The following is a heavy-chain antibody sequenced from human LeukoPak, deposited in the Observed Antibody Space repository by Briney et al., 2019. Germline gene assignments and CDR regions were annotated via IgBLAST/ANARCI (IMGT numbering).Heavy chain of an antibody. D-gene: IGHD3-22*01. J-gene: IGHJ3*02. CDR2: INPSGGST. CDR1: GDTFTSHY. CDR3: ARGRHYYESSDYYYEGDGFDI. Sequence: ASVKVSCKASGDTFTSHYMHWVRQAPGQGLEWMGIINPSGGSTSSAQKFQSRVTMTRDMSTSTVYMDLRSLRSDDTAVYYCARGRHYYESSDYYYEGDGFDIWGQGTMVTVSS. V-gene: IGHV1-46*01.